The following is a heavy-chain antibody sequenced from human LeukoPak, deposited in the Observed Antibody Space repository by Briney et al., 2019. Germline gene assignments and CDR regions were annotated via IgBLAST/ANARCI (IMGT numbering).Heavy chain of an antibody. J-gene: IGHJ3*02. CDR2: ISSSSSTI. D-gene: IGHD3-22*01. Sequence: GGSLRLSCAASGFTFSSYAMHWVRQAPGKGLEWVSYISSSSSTIYYADSVKGRFTISRDNAKNSLYLQMNSLRDEDTAVYYCARDRTYYYDSSGYDAFDIWGQGTMVTVSS. CDR3: ARDRTYYYDSSGYDAFDI. V-gene: IGHV3-48*02. CDR1: GFTFSSYA.